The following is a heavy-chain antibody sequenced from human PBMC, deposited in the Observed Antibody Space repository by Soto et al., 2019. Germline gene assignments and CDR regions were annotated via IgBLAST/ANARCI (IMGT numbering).Heavy chain of an antibody. D-gene: IGHD6-6*01. Sequence: GGSLRLSCAASGFTFNAYWMTWVRQAPGKGLEWVANINRDGTEKNYVDSVKGRFTVSRDNAKNSLHLQMYSLRAEDTAVYYCVRDRTEYGSYGSSYYDVFDIWGQGPKVTVSS. J-gene: IGHJ3*02. V-gene: IGHV3-7*05. CDR2: INRDGTEK. CDR3: VRDRTEYGSYGSSYYDVFDI. CDR1: GFTFNAYW.